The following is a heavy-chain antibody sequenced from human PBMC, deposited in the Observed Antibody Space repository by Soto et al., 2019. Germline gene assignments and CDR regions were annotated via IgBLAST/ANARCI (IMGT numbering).Heavy chain of an antibody. CDR2: ISAYNGNT. J-gene: IGHJ6*03. Sequence: ASVKVSCKASGYTFTSYGISWVRQAPGQGLEWMGWISAYNGNTNYAQKPQGRVTMTTDTSTSTAYMELRSLRSDDTAVYYCARRRYNWNDYYYYHMDVWGKGTTVTVSS. D-gene: IGHD1-20*01. CDR1: GYTFTSYG. CDR3: ARRRYNWNDYYYYHMDV. V-gene: IGHV1-18*01.